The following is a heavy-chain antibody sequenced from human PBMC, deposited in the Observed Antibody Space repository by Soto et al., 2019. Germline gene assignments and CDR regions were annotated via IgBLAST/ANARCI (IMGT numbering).Heavy chain of an antibody. CDR1: GGTFSSYA. CDR2: IIPIFGTA. V-gene: IGHV1-69*01. J-gene: IGHJ6*02. D-gene: IGHD2-2*01. CDR3: ASVIVVVPAAGENYYYYGMDV. Sequence: QVQLVQSGAEVKKPGSSVKVSCKASGGTFSSYAISWVRQAPGQGLEWMGGIIPIFGTANYAQKLQGRVTITADESTSTAYMELSSLRSEDTAVYYCASVIVVVPAAGENYYYYGMDVWGQGTTVTVSS.